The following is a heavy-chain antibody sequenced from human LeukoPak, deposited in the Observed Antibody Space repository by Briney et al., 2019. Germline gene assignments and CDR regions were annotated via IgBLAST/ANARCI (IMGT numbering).Heavy chain of an antibody. Sequence: GGSLRLSCAASGFTVSSNYMSWVRQAPGKGLEWVSVIYSGGSTYYADSVKGRFTISRDNSKNTLYLQMNSLRAEDTAVYYCARSNVLDYDILTGYYDYWGQGTLVTVSS. J-gene: IGHJ4*02. CDR1: GFTVSSNY. CDR3: ARSNVLDYDILTGYYDY. V-gene: IGHV3-66*01. D-gene: IGHD3-9*01. CDR2: IYSGGST.